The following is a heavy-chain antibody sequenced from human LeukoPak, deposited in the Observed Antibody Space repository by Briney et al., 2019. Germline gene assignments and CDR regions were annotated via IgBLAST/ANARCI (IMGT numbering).Heavy chain of an antibody. Sequence: SETLSLTCTVSGGSISSYYWSWIRQPPGKGLEWIGYIYYSGSTNYNPSLKSRVTISVDTSKNQFSLKLSSVTAADTAVYYCARYGDTRFDPWGQGTLVTVSS. J-gene: IGHJ5*02. CDR1: GGSISSYY. V-gene: IGHV4-59*01. CDR3: ARYGDTRFDP. D-gene: IGHD4-17*01. CDR2: IYYSGST.